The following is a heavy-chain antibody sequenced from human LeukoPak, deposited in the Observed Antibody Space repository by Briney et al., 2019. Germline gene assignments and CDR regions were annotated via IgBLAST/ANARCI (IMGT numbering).Heavy chain of an antibody. Sequence: SETPPLTCTVSGGSISSGSYYWRWIRQPAGKGLEWIGRIYTSGSTNYNPSLKSRVTISVDTSKNQFSLKLSSVTAADTAVYYCATIMGPYDFWSGYYRDYWGQGTLVTVSS. CDR1: GGSISSGSYY. D-gene: IGHD3-3*01. CDR2: IYTSGST. J-gene: IGHJ4*02. V-gene: IGHV4-61*02. CDR3: ATIMGPYDFWSGYYRDY.